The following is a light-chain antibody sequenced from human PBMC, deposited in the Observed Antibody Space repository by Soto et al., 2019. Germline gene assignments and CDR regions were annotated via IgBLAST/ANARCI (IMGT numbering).Light chain of an antibody. J-gene: IGKJ1*01. CDR2: GAS. CDR3: PQYNKLLGT. Sequence: SCRASQSVSSNLAWYQQKPGQAPRLLIYGASTRATGIPARFSGSGSGRGWTTTFGCRHSKPVEPYFCPQYNKLLGTFGQGTKVDIK. CDR1: QSVSSN. V-gene: IGKV3-15*01.